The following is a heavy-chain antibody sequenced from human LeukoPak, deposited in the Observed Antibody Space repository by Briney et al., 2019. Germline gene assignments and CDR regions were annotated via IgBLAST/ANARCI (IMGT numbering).Heavy chain of an antibody. CDR2: IYTSGST. CDR1: GGSISGFY. J-gene: IGHJ4*02. Sequence: SETLSLTCTVSGGSISGFYRSWIRQPAGKGLEWIGRIYTSGSTDYNPSLKSRVTMSVDKSKNQVSMKVSSVTAADTAVYYCARYFYDSSGYYYPDYWGQGTLVTVSS. D-gene: IGHD3-22*01. V-gene: IGHV4-4*07. CDR3: ARYFYDSSGYYYPDY.